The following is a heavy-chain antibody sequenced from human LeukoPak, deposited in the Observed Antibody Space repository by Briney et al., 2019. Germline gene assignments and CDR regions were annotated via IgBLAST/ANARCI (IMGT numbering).Heavy chain of an antibody. Sequence: GGSLRLSCAASGFTFSSYAMSWVRQAPGKGLEWVSAISGSGGSTYYADSVKGRFTISRDNSKNTLYLQMNSLRAEDTAVYYCAKHAPQMTTVTNSDFDYWGQGTLVTVSS. V-gene: IGHV3-23*01. CDR1: GFTFSSYA. J-gene: IGHJ4*02. CDR2: ISGSGGST. CDR3: AKHAPQMTTVTNSDFDY. D-gene: IGHD4-11*01.